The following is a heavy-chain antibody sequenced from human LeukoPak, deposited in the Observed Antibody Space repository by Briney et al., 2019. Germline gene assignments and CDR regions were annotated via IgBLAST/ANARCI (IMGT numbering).Heavy chain of an antibody. Sequence: GGSLRLSCAASGFTFSNAWMSWVRHTPGKGLEWVSGITWNRDKIGYGDSVKGRFTISRDNVKNVLYLQMNSLRPEDTALYYCAKDLGSAITSALVLDVWGQGTTVIVS. D-gene: IGHD2-15*01. V-gene: IGHV3-9*01. CDR1: GFTFSNAW. CDR2: ITWNRDKI. J-gene: IGHJ6*02. CDR3: AKDLGSAITSALVLDV.